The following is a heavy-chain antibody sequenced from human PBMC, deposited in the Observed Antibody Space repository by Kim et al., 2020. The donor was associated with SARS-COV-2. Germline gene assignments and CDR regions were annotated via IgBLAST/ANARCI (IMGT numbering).Heavy chain of an antibody. Sequence: GGSLRLSCAASGFTFSSYSMNWVRQAPGKGLEWVSSISSSSSYIYYADSVKGRFTISRDNAKNSLYLQMNSLRAEDTAVYYCARDGHRWGAAMVRSRDYWGQGTLVTVSS. J-gene: IGHJ4*02. V-gene: IGHV3-21*01. CDR2: ISSSSSYI. D-gene: IGHD5-18*01. CDR3: ARDGHRWGAAMVRSRDY. CDR1: GFTFSSYS.